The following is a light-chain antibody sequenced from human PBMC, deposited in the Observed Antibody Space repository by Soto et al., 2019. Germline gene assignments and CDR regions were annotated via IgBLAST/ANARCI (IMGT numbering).Light chain of an antibody. Sequence: QSALTQPASMSGSPGQSIAISCTGTSCDVGSYNLVSWYQQHPGKAPKLMIYEGSKRPSGVSNRFSGSKSGNTASLTISGLKPEDEADYYCCSYAGSSTLVFGGGTKLTVL. CDR2: EGS. CDR3: CSYAGSSTLV. J-gene: IGLJ2*01. V-gene: IGLV2-23*01. CDR1: SCDVGSYNL.